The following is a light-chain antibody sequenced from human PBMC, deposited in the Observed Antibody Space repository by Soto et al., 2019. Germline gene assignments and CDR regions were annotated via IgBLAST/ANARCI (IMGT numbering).Light chain of an antibody. CDR1: QSISSY. Sequence: DIQMTQSPSSLSASVGDRVTITCRASQSISSYLNWYQQKPGKAPKLLIYAASSLQSGVPSRFSGGGSGTDFTLTISSLQPEDFATYYCQQSYSIPWTFGQGTNVEIK. CDR2: AAS. V-gene: IGKV1-39*01. J-gene: IGKJ1*01. CDR3: QQSYSIPWT.